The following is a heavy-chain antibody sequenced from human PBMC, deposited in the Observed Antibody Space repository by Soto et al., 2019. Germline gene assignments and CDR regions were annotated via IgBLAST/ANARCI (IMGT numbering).Heavy chain of an antibody. CDR2: ISYDGSNK. Sequence: GGSLRLSCAASGFTFSSYAMHWVRQAPGKGLEWVAVISYDGSNKYYADSVKGRFAISRDNSKNTLYLQMNSLRAEDTAVYYCARDEASGRPYYYDSSPPGYWGQGTLVTVSS. D-gene: IGHD3-22*01. V-gene: IGHV3-30*09. CDR3: ARDEASGRPYYYDSSPPGY. CDR1: GFTFSSYA. J-gene: IGHJ4*02.